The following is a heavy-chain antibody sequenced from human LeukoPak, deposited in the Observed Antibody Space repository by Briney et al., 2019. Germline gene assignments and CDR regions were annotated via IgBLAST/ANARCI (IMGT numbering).Heavy chain of an antibody. CDR2: ISGSGDNT. J-gene: IGHJ4*02. V-gene: IGHV3-23*01. D-gene: IGHD5-18*01. Sequence: PGGSLRLSCAASGFTFSSYAMSWVRQAPGKGLEWVSAISGSGDNTYYADSVKGRFTISRDNSKNTLYLQMNSLRAEDTAVYYCAKADTAMVHVLPFDYWGQGTLVTVSS. CDR1: GFTFSSYA. CDR3: AKADTAMVHVLPFDY.